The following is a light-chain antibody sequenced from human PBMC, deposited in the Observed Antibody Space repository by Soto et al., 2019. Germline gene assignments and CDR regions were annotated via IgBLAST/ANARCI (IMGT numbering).Light chain of an antibody. V-gene: IGKV1-39*01. CDR1: QSISSY. CDR3: QQSFSAPWT. CDR2: AAS. Sequence: DIPMTQSPSSLSASVGDRVTITCRASQSISSYLNWYQQKPGKVPKLLIYAASSLQGGVPSRFSGSGSGTDFTLTISSLQPEDFATYYCQQSFSAPWTFGQGTKVEIK. J-gene: IGKJ1*01.